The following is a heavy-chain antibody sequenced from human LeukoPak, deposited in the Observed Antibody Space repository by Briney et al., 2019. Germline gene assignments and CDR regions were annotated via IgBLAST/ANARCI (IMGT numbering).Heavy chain of an antibody. V-gene: IGHV4-59*01. CDR3: ARGLRNRSSGTRFDVFDI. J-gene: IGHJ3*02. CDR1: GGSISSYY. CDR2: IDYSGST. D-gene: IGHD6-6*01. Sequence: PSETLSLTCTVSGGSISSYYWSWIRQPPGKGLEWIGYIDYSGSTNYNPSLKSRVTISVDTSKNQVSLRLRSVTAAGTAVYYCARGLRNRSSGTRFDVFDIWGQGTMVTVSS.